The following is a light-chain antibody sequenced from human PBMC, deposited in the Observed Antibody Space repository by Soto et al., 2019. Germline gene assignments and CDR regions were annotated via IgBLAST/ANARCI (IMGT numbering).Light chain of an antibody. Sequence: QSVLTQPPSVSGAPGQRVTISCTGSSSNTGAGYDVHWYQQLPGTAPKLLIYGNSNRPSGVPDRFSGSKSGTSASPGITGLQAEDEADYYCQSYDSSLNGWVFGGGTKLTVL. J-gene: IGLJ3*02. CDR2: GNS. V-gene: IGLV1-40*01. CDR1: SSNTGAGYD. CDR3: QSYDSSLNGWV.